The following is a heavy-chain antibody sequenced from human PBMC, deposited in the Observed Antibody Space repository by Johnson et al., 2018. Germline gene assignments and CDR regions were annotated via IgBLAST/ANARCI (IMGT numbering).Heavy chain of an antibody. V-gene: IGHV3-74*01. CDR1: GFPFSSSW. Sequence: VQLQESGGGLVQPGGSLRLSCAASGFPFSSSWMNWVRQGPGKGLVWVSRIDGDGSIINYADSVKGRFTISRDNAKNTLYLQMNSLRAEDTAVYYCASILVGWGQGTLVTVSS. CDR3: ASILVG. J-gene: IGHJ4*02. CDR2: IDGDGSII. D-gene: IGHD2-15*01.